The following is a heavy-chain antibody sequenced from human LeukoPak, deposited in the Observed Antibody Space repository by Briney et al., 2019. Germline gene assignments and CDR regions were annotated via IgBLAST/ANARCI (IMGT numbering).Heavy chain of an antibody. Sequence: GRSLRLSCAASGFTFSSYAMHWVRQAPGKGLEWVAVISYDGSNKYYADSVKGRFTISRDNSKNTLYLQMNSLRAEDTAVYYCAKDQWENYYFDYWGQGTLVTVSS. CDR1: GFTFSSYA. V-gene: IGHV3-30-3*01. J-gene: IGHJ4*02. D-gene: IGHD1-26*01. CDR2: ISYDGSNK. CDR3: AKDQWENYYFDY.